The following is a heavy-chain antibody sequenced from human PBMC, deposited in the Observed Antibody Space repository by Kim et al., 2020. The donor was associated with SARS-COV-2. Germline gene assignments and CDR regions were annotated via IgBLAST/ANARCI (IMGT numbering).Heavy chain of an antibody. V-gene: IGHV3-15*01. J-gene: IGHJ4*02. Sequence: GGSLRLSCAASGFTFSNAWMSWVRQAPGKGLEWVGRIKSKTDGGTTDYAAPVKGRFTISRDDSKNTLYLQMNSLKTEDTAVYYCTTDLNWLVVVAANYWGQGTLVTVSS. CDR1: GFTFSNAW. CDR3: TTDLNWLVVVAANY. D-gene: IGHD2-15*01. CDR2: IKSKTDGGTT.